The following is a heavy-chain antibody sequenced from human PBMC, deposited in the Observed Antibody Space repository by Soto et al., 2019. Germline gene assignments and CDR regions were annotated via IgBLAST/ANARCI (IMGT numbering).Heavy chain of an antibody. CDR3: ERSEVVVIRLDK. Sequence: LSLAGXVSGACSARCVFLWSWILQHPGKGLEWIGFISYNGRTSYNPSLKSRVTISADTSKNQFSLQLSSVTAADTDVYYCERSEVVVIRLDKRGQG. J-gene: IGHJ4*02. D-gene: IGHD3-22*01. V-gene: IGHV4-31*03. CDR1: GACSARCVFL. CDR2: ISYNGRT.